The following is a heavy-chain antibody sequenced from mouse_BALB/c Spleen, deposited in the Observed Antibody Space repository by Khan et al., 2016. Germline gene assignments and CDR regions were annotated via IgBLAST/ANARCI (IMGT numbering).Heavy chain of an antibody. D-gene: IGHD1-3*01. Sequence: QVQLQQSGTELARPGASVKLSCKASGYIFIDYNINWVKQRTGQGLEWIGEISPGSGNTYYNEKFKGKATLTADTSSNTAYMQLSSLTSEDSAVYFWAREWGSWFPYWGQGTLVTVSA. V-gene: IGHV1-77*01. J-gene: IGHJ3*01. CDR2: ISPGSGNT. CDR3: AREWGSWFPY. CDR1: GYIFIDYN.